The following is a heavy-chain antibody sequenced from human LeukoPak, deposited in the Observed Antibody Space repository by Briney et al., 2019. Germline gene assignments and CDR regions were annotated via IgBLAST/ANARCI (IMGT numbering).Heavy chain of an antibody. CDR3: ARVDITTTYPLDI. CDR2: IYSGART. D-gene: IGHD1-1*01. J-gene: IGHJ3*02. CDR1: GFSVSSIY. Sequence: GGSLRLSCVASGFSVSSIYMSWVRQAPGKGLEWVSVIYSGARTYYADSVKGRFTISRDNSKNTLYIQMNSLRAEDTAIYYCARVDITTTYPLDIWGQGTMVTVSS. V-gene: IGHV3-53*01.